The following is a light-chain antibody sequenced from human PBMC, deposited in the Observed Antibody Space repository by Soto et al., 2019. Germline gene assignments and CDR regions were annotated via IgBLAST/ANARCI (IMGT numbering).Light chain of an antibody. CDR3: SSYTSSITHYV. CDR2: GVS. Sequence: QSVLTQPASVSGSPGQSITISCTGTITDIGAYNYVSWYQQHPGKAPKLLIYGVSSRPSGVSNRFSGSKSGNAAYLTISGLQADDEAEYYCSSYTSSITHYVFGTGTRSPS. J-gene: IGLJ1*01. V-gene: IGLV2-14*01. CDR1: ITDIGAYNY.